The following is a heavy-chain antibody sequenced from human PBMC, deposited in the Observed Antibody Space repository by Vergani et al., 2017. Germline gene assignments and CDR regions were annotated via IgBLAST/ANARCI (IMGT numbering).Heavy chain of an antibody. D-gene: IGHD2-15*01. CDR3: ARDRAANASIFDP. CDR1: GGSISSGGYY. CDR2: IYYSGST. V-gene: IGHV4-31*03. Sequence: QVQLQESGPGLVTPSQTLSLTCTVSGGSISSGGYYWSWIRQHPGKGLEWIGYIYYSGSTYYNPSLKSRVTISVDTSKNQFSLKLSSVTAADTAVYYCARDRAANASIFDPWGQGTLVTVSA. J-gene: IGHJ5*02.